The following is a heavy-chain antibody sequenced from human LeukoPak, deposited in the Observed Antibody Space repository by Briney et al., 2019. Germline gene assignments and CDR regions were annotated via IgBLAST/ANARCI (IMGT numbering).Heavy chain of an antibody. V-gene: IGHV3-48*03. J-gene: IGHJ4*02. CDR2: ISSSGSTI. CDR1: EFTFSSYE. D-gene: IGHD1-26*01. CDR3: ARYVGATASDFDY. Sequence: GGSLRLSCAASEFTFSSYEMNWVRQAPGKGLEWVSYISSSGSTILYADSVKGRFSISRDNAKNSLFLQMNSLRAEDTAVYYCARYVGATASDFDYWGQGTLVTVSS.